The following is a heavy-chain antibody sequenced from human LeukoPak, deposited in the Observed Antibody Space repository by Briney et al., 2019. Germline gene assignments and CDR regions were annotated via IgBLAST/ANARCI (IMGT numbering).Heavy chain of an antibody. J-gene: IGHJ4*02. V-gene: IGHV1-24*01. CDR1: GYTLTELS. CDR2: FDPEDGET. CDR3: ATGPTKSIAAAGIIY. D-gene: IGHD6-13*01. Sequence: ASEKVSCKVSGYTLTELSMHWVRQAPGKGLEWMGGFDPEDGETIYAQKFQGRVTMTEDTSTDTAYMELSSLRSEDTAVYYCATGPTKSIAAAGIIYWGQGTLVTVSS.